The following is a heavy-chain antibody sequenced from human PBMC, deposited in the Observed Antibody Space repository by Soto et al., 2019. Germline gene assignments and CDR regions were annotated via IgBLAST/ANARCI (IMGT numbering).Heavy chain of an antibody. CDR3: ARQNYYYGMDV. CDR1: GGSISSYY. Sequence: SETQSLTCTVSGGSISSYYWSWIRQPPGKGLEWIGYIYYSGSTNYNPSLKSRVTISVDTSKNQFSLKLSSVTAADTAVYYCARQNYYYGMDVWGQGTTVTVS. J-gene: IGHJ6*02. V-gene: IGHV4-59*08. CDR2: IYYSGST.